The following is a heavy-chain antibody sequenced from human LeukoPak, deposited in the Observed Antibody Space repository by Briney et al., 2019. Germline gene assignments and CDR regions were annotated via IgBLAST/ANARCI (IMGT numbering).Heavy chain of an antibody. J-gene: IGHJ6*03. CDR1: GFTFSSYA. V-gene: IGHV3-64*01. CDR3: ARERGTMVRGVIYYYYYYYMDV. D-gene: IGHD3-10*01. Sequence: PGGSLRLSCAASGFTFSSYAMHWVRQAPGKGLEYVSAISSNGGSTYYANSVKGRFTISRDNSKNTLYLQMGSLRAEDMAVYYCARERGTMVRGVIYYYYYYYMDVWGKGTTVTISS. CDR2: ISSNGGST.